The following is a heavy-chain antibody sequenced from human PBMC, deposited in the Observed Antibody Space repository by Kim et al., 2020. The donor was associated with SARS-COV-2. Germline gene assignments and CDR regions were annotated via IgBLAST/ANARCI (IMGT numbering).Heavy chain of an antibody. J-gene: IGHJ4*02. CDR2: ISDRGGST. D-gene: IGHD6-19*01. CDR3: AKPSSGWFDY. V-gene: IGHV3-23*01. CDR1: GFSFNSHD. Sequence: GGSLRLSCAASGFSFNSHDMSWVRQAPGKGLEWVSGISDRGGSTDYADSVKGRFTISRDNSKNTLYLQMNSLRAEDTAVYYCAKPSSGWFDYWGQGTLVTVSS.